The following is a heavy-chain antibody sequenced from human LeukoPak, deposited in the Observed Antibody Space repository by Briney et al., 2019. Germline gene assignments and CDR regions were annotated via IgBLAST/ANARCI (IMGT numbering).Heavy chain of an antibody. Sequence: GGSLRLSCAASGFTFSSYSMNWVRQAPGKGLEWVSSISSSSSYIYYADSVKGRFTISGDNAKSSLYLQMNSLRAEDTAVYYCARGDYSRPFDYWGQGTLVTVSS. CDR2: ISSSSSYI. D-gene: IGHD4-11*01. V-gene: IGHV3-21*01. CDR1: GFTFSSYS. J-gene: IGHJ4*02. CDR3: ARGDYSRPFDY.